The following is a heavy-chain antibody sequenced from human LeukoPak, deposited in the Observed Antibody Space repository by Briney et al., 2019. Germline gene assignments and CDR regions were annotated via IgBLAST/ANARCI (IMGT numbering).Heavy chain of an antibody. CDR3: ARYDFWTGSSSVGAMDV. V-gene: IGHV4-59*01. Sequence: SETLSLTCTASGGSISDYYWNWIRQPPGKGLEWIGNIHYSGGTNYNPSLKSRVTISVDTSKNQFSLKLSSVTAADTAVYFCARYDFWTGSSSVGAMDVWGQGTTVTVSS. CDR2: IHYSGGT. CDR1: GGSISDYY. J-gene: IGHJ6*02. D-gene: IGHD3-3*01.